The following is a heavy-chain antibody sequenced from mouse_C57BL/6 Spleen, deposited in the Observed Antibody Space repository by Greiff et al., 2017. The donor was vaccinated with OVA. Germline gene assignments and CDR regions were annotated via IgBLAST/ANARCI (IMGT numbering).Heavy chain of an antibody. CDR2: INPSTGGT. V-gene: IGHV1-43*01. Sequence: VQLKQSGPELVKPGASVKISCKASGYSFTGYYMHWVKQSSEKSLEWIGEINPSTGGTSYNQKFKGKATLTVDKSSSTAYMQLKSLTSEDSAVYYCAGASSYFDYWGQGTTLTVSS. CDR3: AGASSYFDY. J-gene: IGHJ2*01. D-gene: IGHD1-1*01. CDR1: GYSFTGYY.